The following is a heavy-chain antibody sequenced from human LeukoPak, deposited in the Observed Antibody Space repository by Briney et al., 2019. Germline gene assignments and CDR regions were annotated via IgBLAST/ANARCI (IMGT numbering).Heavy chain of an antibody. CDR1: GGSFSGYY. Sequence: SETLSLTCAVYGGSFSGYYWSWIRQPPGKGLEWTGEINHSGSTNYNPSLKSRVTMSVDTSKNQFSLKLSSVTAADTAVYYCARGSPVWLGESSQSAPWGQGTLVTVSS. D-gene: IGHD3-10*01. CDR3: ARGSPVWLGESSQSAP. V-gene: IGHV4-34*01. J-gene: IGHJ5*02. CDR2: INHSGST.